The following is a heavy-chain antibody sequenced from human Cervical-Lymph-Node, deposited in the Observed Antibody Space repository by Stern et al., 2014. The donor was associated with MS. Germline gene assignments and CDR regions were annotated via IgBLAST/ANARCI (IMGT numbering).Heavy chain of an antibody. V-gene: IGHV1-46*01. CDR3: AREYCSSTSCPSLRDYYYGMDV. J-gene: IGHJ6*02. CDR2: INPSGGST. Sequence: VQLVQSGAEVKKPGASVKVSCKASGYTFTSYYMHWVRQAPGQGLEWMGIINPSGGSTSYAQKFQGRVTMTRDTSTSTVYMELSSLRSEDTAVYYCAREYCSSTSCPSLRDYYYGMDVWGQGTTVTVSS. D-gene: IGHD2-2*01. CDR1: GYTFTSYY.